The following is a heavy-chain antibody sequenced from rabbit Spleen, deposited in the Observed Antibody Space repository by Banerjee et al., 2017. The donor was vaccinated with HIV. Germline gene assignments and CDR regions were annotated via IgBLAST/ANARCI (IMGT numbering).Heavy chain of an antibody. CDR3: ARDISGIDNGMDL. CDR2: IHNGDGST. V-gene: IGHV1S40*01. J-gene: IGHJ6*01. D-gene: IGHD1-1*01. Sequence: QSLEESGGDLVKPGASLALTCTASGVSFSNSAMCWVRQAPGKRPEWIACIHNGDGSTHYANWAKGRFTISKTSSTTVTLQMTSLTAADTATYFCARDISGIDNGMDLWGPGTLVTVS. CDR1: GVSFSNSA.